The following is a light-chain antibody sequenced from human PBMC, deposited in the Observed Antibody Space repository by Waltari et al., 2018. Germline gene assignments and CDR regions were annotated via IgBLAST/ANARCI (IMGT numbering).Light chain of an antibody. CDR2: DVS. CDR3: SSYTSSSTLGV. V-gene: IGLV2-14*03. J-gene: IGLJ1*01. Sequence: QSALSQPASLSGSPRQSITLPCTGTSSALGCSYYHPCDQQHPGKAPKLMIYDVSNRPSGVSNRFSGSKSGNTASLTISGLQAEDEADYYCSSYTSSSTLGVFGTGTKVTVL. CDR1: SSALGCSYY.